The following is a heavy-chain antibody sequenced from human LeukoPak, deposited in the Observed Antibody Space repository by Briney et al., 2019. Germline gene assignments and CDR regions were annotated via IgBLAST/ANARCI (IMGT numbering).Heavy chain of an antibody. Sequence: GGSLRLSCEASGLTFSRYWLTWVRQAPGKGLERVANINEDGSEKNYVGSVKGRFSISRDNAKSSLFLQMNNLRAEDTAVYHCVSRACSITACYAASWRCFDHWGQGTLVTVSS. D-gene: IGHD2-2*01. V-gene: IGHV3-7*03. CDR3: VSRACSITACYAASWRCFDH. J-gene: IGHJ4*02. CDR2: INEDGSEK. CDR1: GLTFSRYW.